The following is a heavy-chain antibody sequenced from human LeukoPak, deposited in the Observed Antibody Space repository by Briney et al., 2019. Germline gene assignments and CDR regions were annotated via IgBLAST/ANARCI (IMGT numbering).Heavy chain of an antibody. CDR1: GLVVSANY. CDR3: ARGRLPYYYYGMDV. V-gene: IGHV3-74*01. J-gene: IGHJ6*04. CDR2: INSDGSST. Sequence: QPGGSLRLSCAASGLVVSANYMTWVRQAPGKGLEWVSRINSDGSSTSYADSVKGRFTTSGDNAKNTLYLQMNSLRAEDTAVYYCARGRLPYYYYGMDVWGKGTTVTVSS.